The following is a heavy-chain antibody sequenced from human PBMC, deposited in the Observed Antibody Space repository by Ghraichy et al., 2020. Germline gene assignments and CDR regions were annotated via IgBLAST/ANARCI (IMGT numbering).Heavy chain of an antibody. Sequence: SETLSLTCAVYGGSFSGNFWNWIRQPPGKGLEWIGEINHSGSSNYNPSLKGRVTVSLDTSKNQFSLKVSSVTAADTAVYYCARATPLLFGVVINQYYYGMDVWGQGTTVTVSS. V-gene: IGHV4-34*01. CDR1: GGSFSGNF. D-gene: IGHD3-3*01. J-gene: IGHJ6*02. CDR3: ARATPLLFGVVINQYYYGMDV. CDR2: INHSGSS.